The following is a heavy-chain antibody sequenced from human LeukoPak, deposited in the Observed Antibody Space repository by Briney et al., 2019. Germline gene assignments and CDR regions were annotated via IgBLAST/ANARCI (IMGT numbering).Heavy chain of an antibody. CDR1: GFTFSGHA. CDR2: ISYSGSYT. J-gene: IGHJ4*02. D-gene: IGHD1-26*01. V-gene: IGHV3-21*01. Sequence: PGGSLRLSCVASGFTFSGHAVTWVRQAPGKGLEWVSGISYSGSYTYYADSVKGRFTISRDNAKNSLYLQMNSLRDEDTAVYYCASSGSYRFDYWGQGTLVTVSS. CDR3: ASSGSYRFDY.